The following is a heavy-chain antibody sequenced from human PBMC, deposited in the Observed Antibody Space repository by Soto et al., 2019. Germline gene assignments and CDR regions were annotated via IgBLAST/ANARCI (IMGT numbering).Heavy chain of an antibody. CDR1: GYSFTSYW. Sequence: LGESLKISCKGSGYSFTSYWIGWVRQMPGKGLEWMGIIYPGDSDTRYSPSFQGQVTISADKSISTAYLQWSSLRAEDTAVYYCARDYELRYFDWPNPPSYYGMDVWGQGTTVNVS. D-gene: IGHD3-9*01. CDR3: ARDYELRYFDWPNPPSYYGMDV. CDR2: IYPGDSDT. V-gene: IGHV5-51*01. J-gene: IGHJ6*02.